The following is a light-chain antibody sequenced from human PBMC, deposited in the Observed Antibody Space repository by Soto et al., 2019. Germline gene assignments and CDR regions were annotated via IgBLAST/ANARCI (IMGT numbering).Light chain of an antibody. Sequence: EVVLTQSPGTLSLSPGERVTLSCRASQSVASSYLAWYQQKPGRAPRLLFYSASSRATGIPDRFSGSGSGTAFTLTISRLEAEDFAVYYCHHFGSLPETFGQGTNVE. CDR3: HHFGSLPET. CDR2: SAS. V-gene: IGKV3-20*01. J-gene: IGKJ1*01. CDR1: QSVASSY.